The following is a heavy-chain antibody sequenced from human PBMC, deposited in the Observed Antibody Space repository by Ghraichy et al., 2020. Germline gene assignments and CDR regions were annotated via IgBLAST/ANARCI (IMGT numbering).Heavy chain of an antibody. D-gene: IGHD3-22*01. CDR3: ARDSGYYARHSALDL. CDR2: ISDSNGFI. J-gene: IGHJ3*01. Sequence: GGSLRLSCAASGFTFSASGMNWVRQAPGKGPEWVSYISDSNGFIYYADSVRGRFTISRDNAKNSLYLQMNSLRDDDTAVYYCARDSGYYARHSALDLWGQGTMVSVSS. CDR1: GFTFSASG. V-gene: IGHV3-48*02.